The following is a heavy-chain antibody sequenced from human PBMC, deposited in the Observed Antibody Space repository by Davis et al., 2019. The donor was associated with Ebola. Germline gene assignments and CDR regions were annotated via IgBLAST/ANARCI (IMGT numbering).Heavy chain of an antibody. CDR3: ARLELRYFDWLSDPFYGMDV. D-gene: IGHD3-9*01. CDR1: GGTFLSYA. J-gene: IGHJ6*02. Sequence: SVKVSCKASGGTFLSYAISWVRQAPGQGLEWMGGIIPIFGTANYAQKFQGRVTITADKSTSTAYMELSSLRSEDTAVYYCARLELRYFDWLSDPFYGMDVWGQGTTVTVSS. CDR2: IIPIFGTA. V-gene: IGHV1-69*06.